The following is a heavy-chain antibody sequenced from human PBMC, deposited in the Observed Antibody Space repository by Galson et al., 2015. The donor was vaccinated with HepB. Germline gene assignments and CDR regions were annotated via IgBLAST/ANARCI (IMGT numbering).Heavy chain of an antibody. J-gene: IGHJ6*02. CDR2: ISSDGNNK. CDR1: GFSFSSFP. V-gene: IGHV3-30-3*01. CDR3: ARDRYFCSSTSCGMDV. Sequence: SLRLSCAASGFSFSSFPMHWVRQAPGKGLAWVADISSDGNNKYYADSVKGRFIISRDNSKNTLYLQMNSLRAEDTAVYYCARDRYFCSSTSCGMDVWGQGTTVTVSS. D-gene: IGHD2-2*01.